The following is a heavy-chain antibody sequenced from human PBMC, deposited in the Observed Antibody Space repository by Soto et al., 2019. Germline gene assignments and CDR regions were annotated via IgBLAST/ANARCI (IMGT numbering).Heavy chain of an antibody. J-gene: IGHJ1*01. CDR2: IYWDDGK. CDR1: GFSLNTGGVT. V-gene: IGHV2-5*02. Sequence: GXGPTLVNPTQSLTLTCVFSGFSLNTGGVTVGWIRQPPGKALEWFALIYWDDGKRYSPSLKSRLTITKETSRNQVVPTMTNVDPEDTATYFCAHSPAPRVYFQHWGEGTLVTVS. D-gene: IGHD3-10*01. CDR3: AHSPAPRVYFQH.